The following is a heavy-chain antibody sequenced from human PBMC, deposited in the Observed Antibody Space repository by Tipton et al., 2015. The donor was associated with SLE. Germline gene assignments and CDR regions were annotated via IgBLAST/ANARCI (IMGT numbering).Heavy chain of an antibody. CDR3: ARARYYDFWSGYSFDY. J-gene: IGHJ4*02. CDR2: IYTSGST. V-gene: IGHV4-61*08. CDR1: GGSISSGGYY. Sequence: TLSLTCTVSGGSISSGGYYWSWIRQHPGKGLEWIGCIYTSGSTNYNPSLKSRVTISVDTSKNQFSLKLSSVTAADTAVYYCARARYYDFWSGYSFDYWGQGTLVTVSS. D-gene: IGHD3-3*01.